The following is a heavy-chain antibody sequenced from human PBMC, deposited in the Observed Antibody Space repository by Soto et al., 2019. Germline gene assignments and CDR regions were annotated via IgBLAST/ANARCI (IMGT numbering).Heavy chain of an antibody. CDR2: INHSGST. V-gene: IGHV4-34*01. CDR1: GGSFIGYY. J-gene: IGHJ5*02. D-gene: IGHD3-3*01. CDR3: ATLGHYDFWSGFRKGKWFDP. Sequence: QVQLQQWGAGLLKPSETVSLTCAVYGGSFIGYYGTWIRQPPGKGLEWIGEINHSGSTNYNPSLKSRVTISADTSKNQFSLRLSSVTAADTAVYYCATLGHYDFWSGFRKGKWFDPWGQGTLVTVSS.